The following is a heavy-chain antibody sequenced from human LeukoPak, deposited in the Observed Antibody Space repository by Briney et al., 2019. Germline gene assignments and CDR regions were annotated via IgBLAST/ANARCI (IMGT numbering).Heavy chain of an antibody. Sequence: PSETLSLTCTVSGGSISSYYWSWIRQPAGKGLEWIGRIYTGGSTNYHPSLKSRVTMSVDTSKNQFSLKLSSVTAADTAVYYCAREWWELLNWFDPWGQGTLVTVSS. V-gene: IGHV4-4*07. J-gene: IGHJ5*02. D-gene: IGHD1-26*01. CDR3: AREWWELLNWFDP. CDR1: GGSISSYY. CDR2: IYTGGST.